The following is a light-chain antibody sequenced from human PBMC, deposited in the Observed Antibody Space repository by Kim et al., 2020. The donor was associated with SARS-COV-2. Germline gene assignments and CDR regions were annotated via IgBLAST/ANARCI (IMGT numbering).Light chain of an antibody. CDR1: QDIRND. CDR3: LQHNTYPIT. CDR2: AAS. J-gene: IGKJ5*01. V-gene: IGKV1-17*01. Sequence: ATVGDRVTTTCRASQDIRNDLGWYQQNPGKASKRLSYAASRLQSGVPSWFSGSGSGTEFTLTISSLQPEDFATYYCLQHNTYPITFGQGTRLEIK.